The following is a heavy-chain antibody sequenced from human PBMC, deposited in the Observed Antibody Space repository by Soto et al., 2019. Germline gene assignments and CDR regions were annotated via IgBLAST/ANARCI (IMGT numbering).Heavy chain of an antibody. Sequence: SVKVSCKASGGTFSSDAISWVRQAPGQGLEWMGGIIPIFGTANYAQKFQGRVTITADKSTSTAYMELSSLRSEDTAVYYCARDSGGYSGYVWGNWFDPWGQGTLVTVS. J-gene: IGHJ5*02. D-gene: IGHD5-12*01. V-gene: IGHV1-69*06. CDR3: ARDSGGYSGYVWGNWFDP. CDR2: IIPIFGTA. CDR1: GGTFSSDA.